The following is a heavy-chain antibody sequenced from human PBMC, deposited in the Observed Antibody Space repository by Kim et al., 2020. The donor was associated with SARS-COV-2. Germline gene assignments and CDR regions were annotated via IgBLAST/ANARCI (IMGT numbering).Heavy chain of an antibody. V-gene: IGHV6-1*01. CDR3: AREFVAVAGTRWFDP. J-gene: IGHJ5*02. D-gene: IGHD6-19*01. Sequence: VSVKSRITINPDTSKNQFSLQLNSVTPEDTAVYYCAREFVAVAGTRWFDPWGQGTLVTVSS.